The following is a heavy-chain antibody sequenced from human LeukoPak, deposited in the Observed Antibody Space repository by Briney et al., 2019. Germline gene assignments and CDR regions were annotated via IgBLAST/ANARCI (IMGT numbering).Heavy chain of an antibody. V-gene: IGHV1-58*01. Sequence: SVKVSCKFGFTFTISSAVQWVRQTRGQRLEWVGWIAAGGGQTRYAQKFQDRLTITRDVSTNTAYMELSSLKSDDTAVYYCAGDHPNYDYWGQGTQVTVSS. J-gene: IGHJ4*02. D-gene: IGHD5-24*01. CDR1: GFTFTISSA. CDR3: AGDHPNYDY. CDR2: IAAGGGQT.